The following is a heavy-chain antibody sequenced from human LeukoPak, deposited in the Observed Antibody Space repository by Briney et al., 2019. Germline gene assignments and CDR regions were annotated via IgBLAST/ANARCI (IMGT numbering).Heavy chain of an antibody. Sequence: GASVKVSCKASGGTFSSYAISWVRQAPGQGLEWMGWISAYNGNTNYAQKLQGRVTMTTDTSTSTAYMELRSLRSDDTAVYYCARVPCTSVSCLNWFDPWGQGTLVTVSS. D-gene: IGHD2-2*01. CDR1: GGTFSSYA. J-gene: IGHJ5*02. CDR3: ARVPCTSVSCLNWFDP. V-gene: IGHV1-18*01. CDR2: ISAYNGNT.